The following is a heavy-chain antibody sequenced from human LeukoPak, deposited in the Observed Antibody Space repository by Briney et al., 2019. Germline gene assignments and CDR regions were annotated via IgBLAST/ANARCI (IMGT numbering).Heavy chain of an antibody. V-gene: IGHV4-61*02. CDR1: GGSISSGSYY. CDR3: ARYLGSDYAFDY. D-gene: IGHD3-10*01. Sequence: SQTLSLTCTVSGGSISSGSYYCTWIRQPAGKGLEWIGRIYRSGSTNYNPSLKSRVTISVDTSKNQFSLNLTSLTAADTAVSYCARYLGSDYAFDYWGPGTMVTVSS. J-gene: IGHJ4*02. CDR2: IYRSGST.